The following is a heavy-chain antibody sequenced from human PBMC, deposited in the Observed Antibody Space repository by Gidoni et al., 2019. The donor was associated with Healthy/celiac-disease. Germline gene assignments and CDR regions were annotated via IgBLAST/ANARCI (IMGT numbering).Heavy chain of an antibody. CDR3: ARDRSLWFGELSRFDY. J-gene: IGHJ4*02. V-gene: IGHV3-11*06. Sequence: QVQLVESGGGLVKPGGSLRLSCAASGFTFSDYYMSWIRQAPGKGLEWVSYISSSSSYTNYADSVKGRFTISRDNAKNSLYLQMNSLRAEDTAVYYCARDRSLWFGELSRFDYWGQGTLVTVSS. CDR2: ISSSSSYT. CDR1: GFTFSDYY. D-gene: IGHD3-10*01.